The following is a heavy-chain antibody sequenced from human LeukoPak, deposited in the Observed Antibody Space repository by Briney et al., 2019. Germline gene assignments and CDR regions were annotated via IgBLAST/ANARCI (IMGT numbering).Heavy chain of an antibody. Sequence: PSETLSLTCTVSGGSISSYYWSWIRQPAGRGLEWIGRIYTSGSTNYKPSLKSRVTMSVDTSKNQFSLKLSCVTAADTAVYFCARGPYSYDSSGAFDILGQGKMVTGSS. CDR2: IYTSGST. CDR1: GGSISSYY. D-gene: IGHD3-22*01. V-gene: IGHV4-4*07. J-gene: IGHJ3*02. CDR3: ARGPYSYDSSGAFDI.